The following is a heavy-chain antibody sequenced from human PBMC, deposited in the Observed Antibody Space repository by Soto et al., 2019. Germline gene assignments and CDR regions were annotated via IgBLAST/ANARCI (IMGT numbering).Heavy chain of an antibody. CDR1: GYTLTSYY. V-gene: IGHV1-46*01. CDR2: MNPNSGNT. Sequence: EASVKVSCKASGYTLTSYYMHWVRQAPGQGLEWMGRMNPNSGNTGYAQKFQGRVTITADKSTNTAYMQLSSLRSEDTAIYYCAASYGSGYRAFDYWGQGALVTVSS. CDR3: AASYGSGYRAFDY. J-gene: IGHJ4*02. D-gene: IGHD3-10*01.